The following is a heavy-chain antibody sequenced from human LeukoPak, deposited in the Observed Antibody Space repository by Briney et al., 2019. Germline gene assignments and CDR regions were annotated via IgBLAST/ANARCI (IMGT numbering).Heavy chain of an antibody. J-gene: IGHJ4*02. CDR2: ISYDGSNK. CDR1: GFTFSSYA. CDR3: ARAPVVGATTFDY. D-gene: IGHD1-26*01. Sequence: GRSLRLSCAASGFTFSSYAMHWVRQAPGKGLEWVAVISYDGSNKYYADSVKGRFTISRDNSKNTPYLQMNSLRAEDTAVYYCARAPVVGATTFDYWGQGTLVTVSS. V-gene: IGHV3-30*04.